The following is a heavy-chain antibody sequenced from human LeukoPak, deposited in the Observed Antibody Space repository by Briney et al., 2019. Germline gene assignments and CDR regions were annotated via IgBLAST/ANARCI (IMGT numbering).Heavy chain of an antibody. CDR3: ARGVVGATPYDY. Sequence: SQTLSLTCAISGASFSSNSAAWNWFRQSPSRGLEWLGRTHYRSKWFYDYAVSVKSRITIIPDTSKNQFSLLLKSVTPEDTAVYFCARGVVGATPYDYWGQGTLVTVSS. CDR2: THYRSKWFY. D-gene: IGHD1-26*01. J-gene: IGHJ4*02. V-gene: IGHV6-1*01. CDR1: GASFSSNSAA.